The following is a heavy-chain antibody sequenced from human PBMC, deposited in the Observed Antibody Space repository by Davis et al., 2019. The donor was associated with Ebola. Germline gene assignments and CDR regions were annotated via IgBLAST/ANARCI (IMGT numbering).Heavy chain of an antibody. CDR2: IYYSGST. CDR3: ARRIVVVPAAIGFRYNWFDP. Sequence: PSETLSLTCTVSGGSISSGGYYWSWIRQPPGKGLEWIGSIYYSGSTNYNPSLKSRVTISVDTSKNQFSLKLSSVTAADTAVYYCARRIVVVPAAIGFRYNWFDPWGQGTLVTVSS. V-gene: IGHV4-61*08. D-gene: IGHD2-2*01. J-gene: IGHJ5*02. CDR1: GGSISSGGYY.